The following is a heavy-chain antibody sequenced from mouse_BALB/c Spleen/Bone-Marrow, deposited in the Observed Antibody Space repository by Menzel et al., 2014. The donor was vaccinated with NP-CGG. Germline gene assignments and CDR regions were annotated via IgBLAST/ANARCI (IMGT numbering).Heavy chain of an antibody. D-gene: IGHD1-1*01. CDR3: ARGDYYGYAMDY. CDR2: INPYNGGT. Sequence: DVQLQESGPELVKPGASTKISCKASGYSFTGYTMNWVKQSHGKNLEWIGLINPYNGGTSYNQKFKGKATLTVDKSSSTAYMELLSLTSEDSAVYYCARGDYYGYAMDYWGQGTSVTVSS. CDR1: GYSFTGYT. V-gene: IGHV1-18*01. J-gene: IGHJ4*01.